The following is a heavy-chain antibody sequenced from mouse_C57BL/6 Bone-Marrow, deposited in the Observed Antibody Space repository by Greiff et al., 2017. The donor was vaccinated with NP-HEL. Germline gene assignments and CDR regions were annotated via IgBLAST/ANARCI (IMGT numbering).Heavy chain of an antibody. J-gene: IGHJ4*01. D-gene: IGHD2-4*01. CDR2: IHPSDSNT. CDR1: GYTFTSYW. Sequence: QVQLKQPGAELVKPGASVKVSCKASGYTFTSYWMHWVKQRPGQGLEWIGRIHPSDSNTNYNQKFKGKATLTVYKSSSTAYMQLSSLTSEDSAVYYCAIYYDYDDYYAMDYWGQGTSVTVSS. V-gene: IGHV1-74*01. CDR3: AIYYDYDDYYAMDY.